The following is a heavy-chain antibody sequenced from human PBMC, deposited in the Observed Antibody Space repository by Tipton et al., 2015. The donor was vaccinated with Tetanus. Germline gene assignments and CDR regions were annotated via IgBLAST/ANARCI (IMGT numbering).Heavy chain of an antibody. CDR3: ARRRGMIHTFDI. CDR2: ISYMGVT. J-gene: IGHJ3*02. D-gene: IGHD1-14*01. Sequence: TLSLTCAVSGGSIRSHYWAWIRQPPGKGLEWIAYISYMGVTKYNPSLKSRLSMSRHTSQNQFSLKLNSVTAADTADYYCARRRGMIHTFDIWGQGTVVTVSS. V-gene: IGHV4-59*11. CDR1: GGSIRSHY.